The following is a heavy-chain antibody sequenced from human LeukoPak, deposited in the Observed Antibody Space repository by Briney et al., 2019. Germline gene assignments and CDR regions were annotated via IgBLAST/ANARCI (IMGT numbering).Heavy chain of an antibody. CDR3: AGASDPWLQLT. J-gene: IGHJ5*02. V-gene: IGHV3-7*05. D-gene: IGHD5-24*01. CDR2: IKQDGSEK. CDR1: GFTFSNYW. Sequence: GGSLRLSCAASGFTFSNYWMIWVRQAPGKGLEWVGNIKQDGSEKRYADSVRGRFSISRDNAQTSLYLQMNSLRAEDTAVYYCAGASDPWLQLTWGQGTLVTVSS.